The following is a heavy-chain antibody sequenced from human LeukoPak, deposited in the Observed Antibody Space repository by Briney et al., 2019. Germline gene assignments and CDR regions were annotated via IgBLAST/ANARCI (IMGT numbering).Heavy chain of an antibody. CDR1: GGSISSSTYY. CDR3: ARERGYDGYPH. V-gene: IGHV4-61*01. D-gene: IGHD5-24*01. J-gene: IGHJ4*02. Sequence: PSETLSLTCTVSGGSISSSTYYWGWIRQPPGKGLEWIGYIYYSGSTNYNPSLKSRVTISVDTSKNQFSLKLSSVTAADTAVYYCARERGYDGYPHWGQGTLVTVSS. CDR2: IYYSGST.